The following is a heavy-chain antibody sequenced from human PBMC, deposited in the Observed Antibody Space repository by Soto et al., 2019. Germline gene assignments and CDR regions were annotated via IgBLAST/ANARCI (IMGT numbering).Heavy chain of an antibody. J-gene: IGHJ4*02. Sequence: ETLSVTGGVSGDSIRNYYWSWIRQPPGKGLEWIGEIFYTGATTYNPSLESRVTMSVDTSKNHFSLNLTSVDAADTAVYYCANSSRTEAAGFTFDYWGRGTLVTVSS. D-gene: IGHD6-13*01. CDR2: IFYTGAT. V-gene: IGHV4-59*12. CDR1: GDSIRNYY. CDR3: ANSSRTEAAGFTFDY.